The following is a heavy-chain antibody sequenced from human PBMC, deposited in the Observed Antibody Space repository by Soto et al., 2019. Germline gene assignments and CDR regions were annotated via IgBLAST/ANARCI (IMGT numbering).Heavy chain of an antibody. CDR1: GFTFSSYG. CDR3: AKGCYSYGFSFDY. V-gene: IGHV3-30*18. CDR2: ISYDGSNK. Sequence: QVQLVESGGGVVQPGRSLRLSCAASGFTFSSYGMHWVRQAPGKGLEWVAVISYDGSNKYYADSVKGRFTISRDNSKNTLYLQMNSLRAEDTAVYYCAKGCYSYGFSFDYWGQGTLVTVSS. J-gene: IGHJ4*02. D-gene: IGHD5-18*01.